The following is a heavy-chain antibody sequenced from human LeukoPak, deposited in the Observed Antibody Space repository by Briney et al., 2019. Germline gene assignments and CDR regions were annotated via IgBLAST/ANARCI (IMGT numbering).Heavy chain of an antibody. Sequence: PSETLSLTCTVSGGPMYSYYWSWIRQPPGKGLEWIGYIYYSGSTNYNPSLKSRVTISVDTSKNQFSLKLSSVTAADTAVYYCAREDSGYDHNWFDPWGQGTLVTVSS. CDR3: AREDSGYDHNWFDP. J-gene: IGHJ5*02. CDR2: IYYSGST. V-gene: IGHV4-59*01. D-gene: IGHD5-12*01. CDR1: GGPMYSYY.